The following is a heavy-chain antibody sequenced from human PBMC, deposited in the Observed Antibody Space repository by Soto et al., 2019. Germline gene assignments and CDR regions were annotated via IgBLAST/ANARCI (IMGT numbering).Heavy chain of an antibody. V-gene: IGHV1-69*13. J-gene: IGHJ5*02. Sequence: SVKVSCKASGYTFTSYGISWVRQAPGQGLEWMGGISANFGTTNYAQKFQGRVTSTADESTSTAYMELSSLRSEDTAVYYCANYYGSGSYYNVMSTVNWFDPWGQGTLVTVSS. D-gene: IGHD3-10*01. CDR2: ISANFGTT. CDR1: GYTFTSYG. CDR3: ANYYGSGSYYNVMSTVNWFDP.